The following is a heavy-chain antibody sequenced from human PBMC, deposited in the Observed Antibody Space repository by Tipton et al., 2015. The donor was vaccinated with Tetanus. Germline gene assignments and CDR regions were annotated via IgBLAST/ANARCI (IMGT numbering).Heavy chain of an antibody. CDR2: IVASGGRT. CDR3: AKDLRGPEAGTWYFDL. D-gene: IGHD6-19*01. Sequence: QLVQSGGGLVKPGGSLRLSCAASGFTFDDYGMSWVRQAPGKGLEWVSAIVASGGRTHYADSVKGRFTISRDNSKDTMYLQMNSLRAEDTAIYYCAKDLRGPEAGTWYFDLWGRGTLVTVSS. CDR1: GFTFDDYG. V-gene: IGHV3-23*04. J-gene: IGHJ2*01.